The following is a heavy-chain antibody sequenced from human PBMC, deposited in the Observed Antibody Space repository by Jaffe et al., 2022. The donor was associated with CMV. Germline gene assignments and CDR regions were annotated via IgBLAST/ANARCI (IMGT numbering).Heavy chain of an antibody. V-gene: IGHV1-2*02. CDR1: GYTFTGYY. D-gene: IGHD6-13*01. J-gene: IGHJ5*02. CDR2: INPKNGDT. CDR3: VKDRVAAVSNNVDDP. Sequence: QVQLVQSGAEVKKPGASVKVSCKASGYTFTGYYMQWVRQAPGQGLEWMGWINPKNGDTSFAQKFQGRVTMTRDTSISTAYMELSGLTSDDTAVYYCVKDRVAAVSNNVDDPWGQGTLVIVSS.